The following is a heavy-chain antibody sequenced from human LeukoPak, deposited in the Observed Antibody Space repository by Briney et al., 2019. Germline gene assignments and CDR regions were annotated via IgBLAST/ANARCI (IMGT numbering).Heavy chain of an antibody. CDR3: ARRSRLRHYFDY. CDR1: GGSISSYY. CDR2: IYYSGST. Sequence: SETLSLTCTVSGGSISSYYWSWIRQPPGKGLEWIGYIYYSGSTNYNPSLKSRVTISVDTSRNQFSLKLSSVTAADTAVYYCARRSRLRHYFDYWGQGTLVTVSS. V-gene: IGHV4-59*01. J-gene: IGHJ4*02. D-gene: IGHD5-12*01.